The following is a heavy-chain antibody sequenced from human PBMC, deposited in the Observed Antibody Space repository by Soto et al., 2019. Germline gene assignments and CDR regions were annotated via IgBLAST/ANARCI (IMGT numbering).Heavy chain of an antibody. CDR2: ISTSSSYI. V-gene: IGHV3-21*01. D-gene: IGHD2-2*01. Sequence: EVQLVESGGGLVKPGGSLRLSCAASGFTFSSYSMNWVRQAPGKGLEWVSSISTSSSYIYYADSVKGRFTISRDNAKNSLYLQMNSLRAEDTAVYYCARAYQEGIVVVPDDSDYWGQGTLVTVSS. J-gene: IGHJ4*02. CDR3: ARAYQEGIVVVPDDSDY. CDR1: GFTFSSYS.